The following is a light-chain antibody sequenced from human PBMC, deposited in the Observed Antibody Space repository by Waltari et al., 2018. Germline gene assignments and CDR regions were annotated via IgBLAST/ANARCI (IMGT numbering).Light chain of an antibody. V-gene: IGKV1-39*01. CDR3: QHSYSTPYT. J-gene: IGKJ2*01. CDR2: DAS. Sequence: DIQMTQSPSSLSASVGDRVTITCRASQSISSYLNWYQQKPGKAHKLLIYDASSLQSGVPSRFSGSGSWTDFTLTISSLQPEDFATYYCQHSYSTPYTFGQGTKLEIK. CDR1: QSISSY.